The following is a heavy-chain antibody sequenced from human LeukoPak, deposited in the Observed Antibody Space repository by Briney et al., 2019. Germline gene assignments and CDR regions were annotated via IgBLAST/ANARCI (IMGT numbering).Heavy chain of an antibody. V-gene: IGHV4-39*01. CDR1: GGSISSSSYY. J-gene: IGHJ4*02. CDR2: IYYSGST. D-gene: IGHD3-16*02. CDR3: ASYDYVWGSYRRRFDY. Sequence: PSETLSLTCTVSGGSISSSSYYWGWIRQPPGKGLEWIGSIYYSGSTYYNPSLKSRVTISVDTSKNQFSLKLSSVTAADTAVYYCASYDYVWGSYRRRFDYWAQGTLVTVSS.